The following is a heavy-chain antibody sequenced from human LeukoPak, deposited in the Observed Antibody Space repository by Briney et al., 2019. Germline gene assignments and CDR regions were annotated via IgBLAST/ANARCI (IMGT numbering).Heavy chain of an antibody. J-gene: IGHJ4*02. V-gene: IGHV1-69*04. CDR1: GDTFTTYG. Sequence: SVKVSCKASGDTFTTYGITWVRQAPGQGLEWMGRIIPILGIANYAQKFQGRVTITADKSTSTAYMELSSLRSEDTAVYYCATTRDSRDDYWGQGTLVTVSS. D-gene: IGHD6-13*01. CDR2: IIPILGIA. CDR3: ATTRDSRDDY.